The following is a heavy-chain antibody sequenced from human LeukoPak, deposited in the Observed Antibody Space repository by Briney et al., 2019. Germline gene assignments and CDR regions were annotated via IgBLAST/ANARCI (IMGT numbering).Heavy chain of an antibody. D-gene: IGHD6-19*01. Sequence: ASVKVSCKASGGTFSSYAISWVRQAPGQGLEWMGRIIPILGIANYAQKFQGRVTITADKSTSTAYMELSSLRSEDTAVYYCARVPVADDNWFDPWGQGTLVTVSS. CDR1: GGTFSSYA. CDR3: ARVPVADDNWFDP. J-gene: IGHJ5*02. CDR2: IIPILGIA. V-gene: IGHV1-69*04.